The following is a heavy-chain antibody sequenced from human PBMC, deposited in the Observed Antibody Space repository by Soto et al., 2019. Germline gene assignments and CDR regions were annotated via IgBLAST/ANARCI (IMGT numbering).Heavy chain of an antibody. Sequence: ASVKVSCKASGYTFTSYDINWVRQATGQGLEWMGWMNPNSGNTGYAQKFQGRVTMTRNTSISTAYMELSSLRSEDTTVYYCATYDYSNYDYYHYYVLDVWGQGTTVTVSS. J-gene: IGHJ6*02. D-gene: IGHD4-4*01. CDR1: GYTFTSYD. V-gene: IGHV1-8*01. CDR3: ATYDYSNYDYYHYYVLDV. CDR2: MNPNSGNT.